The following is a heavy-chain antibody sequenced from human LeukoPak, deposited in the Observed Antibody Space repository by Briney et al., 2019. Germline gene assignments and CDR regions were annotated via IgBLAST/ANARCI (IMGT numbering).Heavy chain of an antibody. CDR3: ARRLTGAAAGTFDY. Sequence: SETLSLTCTVSGGSISSSSYYWAWIRQPPGKGLEWIGSIYYSGSTYYNSSLKSRVTISVDTSKNQFSLKLSSVTAADTAVYYCARRLTGAAAGTFDYWGQGTLVTVSS. CDR1: GGSISSSSYY. J-gene: IGHJ4*02. D-gene: IGHD6-13*01. CDR2: IYYSGST. V-gene: IGHV4-39*01.